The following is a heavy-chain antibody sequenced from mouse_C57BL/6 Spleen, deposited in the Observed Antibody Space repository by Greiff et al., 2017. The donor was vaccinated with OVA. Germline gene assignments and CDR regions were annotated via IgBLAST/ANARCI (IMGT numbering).Heavy chain of an antibody. Sequence: EVQGVESGGGLVKPGGSLKLSCAASGFTFRSHALSWVRPTPEKRQEWVATISDGGSYTYYPDNVKGRFTITRDKAKNNLYLQMSHLKSEDTAMYYCARGLYDYEYYFDYWGQGTTLTVSS. CDR1: GFTFRSHA. V-gene: IGHV5-4*01. CDR2: ISDGGSYT. D-gene: IGHD2-4*01. CDR3: ARGLYDYEYYFDY. J-gene: IGHJ2*01.